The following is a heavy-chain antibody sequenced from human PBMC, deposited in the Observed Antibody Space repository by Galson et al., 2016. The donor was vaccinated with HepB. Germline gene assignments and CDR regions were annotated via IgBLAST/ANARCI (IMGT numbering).Heavy chain of an antibody. CDR2: INDSGRT. Sequence: SETLSLTCAVHGGSLSGYYWSWIRQPPGKGLEWIGEINDSGRTNYNPSLKSRVTLAVDTSKNQFSLVLRSVTAADTAVYFCVRGVLRDFWGQGTLVTVSS. CDR1: GGSLSGYY. CDR3: VRGVLRDF. J-gene: IGHJ4*02. D-gene: IGHD3-10*01. V-gene: IGHV4-34*01.